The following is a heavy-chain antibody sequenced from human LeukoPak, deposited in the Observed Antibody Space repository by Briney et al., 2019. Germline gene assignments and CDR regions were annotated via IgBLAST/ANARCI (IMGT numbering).Heavy chain of an antibody. CDR1: GGTFSSYA. CDR3: ARAEIRYCGGDCYDLLDY. CDR2: IIPILGIA. Sequence: ASVKVSCKASGGTFSSYAISWVRQAPGQGLEWMGRIIPILGIANYAQKFQGRVTITADKSTSTAYMELSSLRSEDTAVYYCARAEIRYCGGDCYDLLDYWGQGTLVTVSS. V-gene: IGHV1-69*04. J-gene: IGHJ4*02. D-gene: IGHD2-21*02.